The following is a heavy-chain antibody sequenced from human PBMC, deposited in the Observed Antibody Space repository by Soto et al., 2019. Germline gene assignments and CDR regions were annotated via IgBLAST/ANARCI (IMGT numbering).Heavy chain of an antibody. D-gene: IGHD3-16*02. Sequence: TLSLTCSVCGGFVNSGRHYWTWIRRPPGKTLEWIGHISYSGKTDLNPSLRSRVTLSRDTSKNQFSLRLTSVTAADTAVYYCARSLGRSSLSFFYFYNWGPGTLVTFFS. V-gene: IGHV4-61*01. CDR2: ISYSGKT. CDR3: ARSLGRSSLSFFYFYN. CDR1: GGFVNSGRHY. J-gene: IGHJ4*02.